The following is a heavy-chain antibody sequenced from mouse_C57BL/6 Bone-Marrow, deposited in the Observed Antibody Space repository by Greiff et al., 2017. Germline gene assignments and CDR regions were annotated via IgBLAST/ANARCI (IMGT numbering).Heavy chain of an antibody. CDR1: GFNIKDDY. V-gene: IGHV14-4*01. Sequence: EVQLQQSGAELVRPGASVKLSCTASGFNIKDDYIHWVKQRPEQGLEWIGWIDPEIGDTEYASKFQGKGTITSDTSSNTAYQQLSSLTSEDTAVYYCSSFDGNYFDFWGQGTPLTVAS. D-gene: IGHD2-3*01. CDR3: SSFDGNYFDF. CDR2: IDPEIGDT. J-gene: IGHJ2*01.